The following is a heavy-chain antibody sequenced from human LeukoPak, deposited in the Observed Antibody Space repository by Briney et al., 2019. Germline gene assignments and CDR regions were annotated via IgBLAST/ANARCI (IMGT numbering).Heavy chain of an antibody. Sequence: PSETLSLTCTVSGGSISSTSYYWGWIRQPPGKGLEWIGSIYYSGGAYYNPSLKSRVTISVDTSKNQFSLKLSSVTAADTAVYYCARYCSGTSCYRMFDYWGQGTLVTVSS. J-gene: IGHJ4*02. CDR1: GGSISSTSYY. CDR3: ARYCSGTSCYRMFDY. D-gene: IGHD2-2*01. CDR2: IYYSGGA. V-gene: IGHV4-39*01.